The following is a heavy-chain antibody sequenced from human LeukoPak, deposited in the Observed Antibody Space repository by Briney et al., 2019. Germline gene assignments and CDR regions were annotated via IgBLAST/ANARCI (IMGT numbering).Heavy chain of an antibody. J-gene: IGHJ4*02. CDR2: INHSGST. V-gene: IGHV4-34*01. CDR1: GGSFSGYY. D-gene: IGHD3-22*01. Sequence: PSETLSLTCAVYGGSFSGYYWSWIRQPPGKGLEWIGEINHSGSTNYNPSLKSRVTISVDTSKNQFSLKLSSVAAADTAVYYCARAPSSYYYDSSGYYSRLDYWGQGTLVTVSS. CDR3: ARAPSSYYYDSSGYYSRLDY.